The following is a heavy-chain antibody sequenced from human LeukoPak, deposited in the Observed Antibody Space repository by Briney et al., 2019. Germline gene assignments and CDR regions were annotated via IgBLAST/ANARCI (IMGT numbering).Heavy chain of an antibody. Sequence: ASVKVSCKASGYTFTSYYMHWVRQAPGQGLEWMGIINPSGGSTSYAQKFQGRVTMTRDTSTSTVYMELSSLRSEDTAVYYCARDRLGRPFWSGHTNWFDPWGQGTLVTVSS. D-gene: IGHD3-3*01. V-gene: IGHV1-46*01. CDR2: INPSGGST. CDR3: ARDRLGRPFWSGHTNWFDP. CDR1: GYTFTSYY. J-gene: IGHJ5*02.